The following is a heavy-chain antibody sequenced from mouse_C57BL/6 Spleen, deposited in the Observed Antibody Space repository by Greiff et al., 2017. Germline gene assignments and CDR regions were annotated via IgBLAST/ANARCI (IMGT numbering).Heavy chain of an antibody. D-gene: IGHD1-1*01. V-gene: IGHV1-64*01. CDR2: IHPNSGST. Sequence: QVQLQQPGAELVKPGASVKLSCKASGYTFTSYWMHWVKQRPGQGLEWIGMIHPNSGSTNYNEKFKSKATLTVDKSSSTAYMQLSSLTSEDSAVXSCARAGSSSYWYFDVWGTGTTVTVSS. CDR3: ARAGSSSYWYFDV. CDR1: GYTFTSYW. J-gene: IGHJ1*03.